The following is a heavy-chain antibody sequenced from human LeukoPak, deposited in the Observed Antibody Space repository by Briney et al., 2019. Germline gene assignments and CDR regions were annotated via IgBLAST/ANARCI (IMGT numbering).Heavy chain of an antibody. CDR3: ARDNLTMTTVVTSTGYYGMDV. Sequence: SVKVSCKASGGTFSSYAISWVRQAPGQGLEWMGGIIPIFGTANYAQKFQGRVTITADESTSTAYMELSSLRSEDTAVYYCARDNLTMTTVVTSTGYYGMDVWGQGTTVTVSS. CDR2: IIPIFGTA. CDR1: GGTFSSYA. D-gene: IGHD4-23*01. V-gene: IGHV1-69*13. J-gene: IGHJ6*02.